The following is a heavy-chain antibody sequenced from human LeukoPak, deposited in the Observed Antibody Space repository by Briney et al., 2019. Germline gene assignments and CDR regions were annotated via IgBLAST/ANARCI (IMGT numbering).Heavy chain of an antibody. CDR3: AKVAVGIFGAFDI. CDR2: ISGSGGST. J-gene: IGHJ3*02. CDR1: GITFSSYA. Sequence: GGSLRLSCAASGITFSSYAMTWVRQAPGKGLEWVSAISGSGGSTYYADSVKGRFTISRDNSKNTLYLQMNSLRAEDTAVYYCAKVAVGIFGAFDIWGQGTMVTVSS. D-gene: IGHD3-3*01. V-gene: IGHV3-23*01.